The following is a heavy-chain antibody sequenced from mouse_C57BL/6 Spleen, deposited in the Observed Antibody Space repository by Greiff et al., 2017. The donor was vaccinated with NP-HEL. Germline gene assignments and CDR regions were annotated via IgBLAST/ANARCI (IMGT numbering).Heavy chain of an antibody. CDR1: GYAFSSSW. V-gene: IGHV1-82*01. CDR3: GRSPPLLREAMDY. Sequence: QVQLQQSGPELVKPGASVKISCKASGYAFSSSWMNWVKQRPGKGLEWIGRIYPGDGDTNYNGKFKGKATLPADKSSSTAYMQLSSLPSEDSAVYFCGRSPPLLREAMDYWGQGTSVTVSS. CDR2: IYPGDGDT. J-gene: IGHJ4*01. D-gene: IGHD1-1*01.